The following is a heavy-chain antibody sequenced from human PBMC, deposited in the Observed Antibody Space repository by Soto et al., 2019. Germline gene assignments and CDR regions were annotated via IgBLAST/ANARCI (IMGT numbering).Heavy chain of an antibody. CDR3: ARGGDYVVRWYFDL. V-gene: IGHV4-4*02. Sequence: QVQLQESGPGLVKPSGTLSLTCAVSSGSISSSNWWSWVRQPPGKGLEWIGEIYHSGSTNYNPSLKSRVTLSVDKSKNQFSLKLSAVTAADTAVYYCARGGDYVVRWYFDLWGRGTLVTVSS. J-gene: IGHJ2*01. D-gene: IGHD4-17*01. CDR1: SGSISSSNW. CDR2: IYHSGST.